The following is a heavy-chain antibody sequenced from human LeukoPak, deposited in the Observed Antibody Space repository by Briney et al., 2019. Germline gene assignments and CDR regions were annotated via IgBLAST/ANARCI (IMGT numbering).Heavy chain of an antibody. CDR2: ISGSGGST. V-gene: IGHV3-23*01. Sequence: PGGSLRLSCAASGFTFSSYAMSWFRQAPEKGLEWVSAISGSGGSTYYADSVKGRFTISRDNSKNTLYLQMNSLRAEDTAVYYCAKGFRCYPNWFDPWGQGTLVTVSS. J-gene: IGHJ5*02. CDR3: AKGFRCYPNWFDP. D-gene: IGHD4/OR15-4a*01. CDR1: GFTFSSYA.